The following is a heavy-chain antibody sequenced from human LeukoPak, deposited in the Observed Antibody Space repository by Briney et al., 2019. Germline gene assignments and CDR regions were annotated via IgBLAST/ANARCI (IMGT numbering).Heavy chain of an antibody. CDR2: INPNSGGT. CDR3: ARGRMGRPSFDY. Sequence: ASVKVSCKASGYTFTSYAMNWVRQAPGQGLEWMGWINPNSGGTNYAQKFQGRVTMTRDTSISTAYVELSRLRSDDTAVYYCARGRMGRPSFDYWGQGTLVTVSS. CDR1: GYTFTSYA. J-gene: IGHJ4*02. V-gene: IGHV1-2*02. D-gene: IGHD1-14*01.